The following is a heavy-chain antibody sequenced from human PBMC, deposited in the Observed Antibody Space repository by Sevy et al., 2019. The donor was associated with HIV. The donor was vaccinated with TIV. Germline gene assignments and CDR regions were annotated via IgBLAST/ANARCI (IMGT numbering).Heavy chain of an antibody. V-gene: IGHV1-18*04. D-gene: IGHD2-15*01. CDR2: ISAYNGNT. CDR1: GYTFTSYG. Sequence: ASVKVSCKASGYTFTSYGISWVRQAPGQGLEWMGWISAYNGNTNYAQKLQGRVTMTTDPSTSTAYMERRSLRSDDTAVYYCASSKVVVAATSGGGGGAFDIWGQGTMVTVSS. CDR3: ASSKVVVAATSGGGGGAFDI. J-gene: IGHJ3*02.